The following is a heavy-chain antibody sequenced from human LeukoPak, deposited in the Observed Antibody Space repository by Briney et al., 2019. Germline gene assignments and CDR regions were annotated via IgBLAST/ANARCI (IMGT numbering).Heavy chain of an antibody. J-gene: IGHJ4*02. D-gene: IGHD1-7*01. CDR2: IYHSGST. CDR3: ARKDCNYGGFDY. CDR1: GGSISSNNW. V-gene: IGHV4-4*02. Sequence: PSGTLSLTCAVSGGSISSNNWWSWVRQPPGKGLEWIGEIYHSGSTTYNPSLKSRVTISVDKSKNQFSLELSSVAAADTAVYFCARKDCNYGGFDYWGQGTLVTVSS.